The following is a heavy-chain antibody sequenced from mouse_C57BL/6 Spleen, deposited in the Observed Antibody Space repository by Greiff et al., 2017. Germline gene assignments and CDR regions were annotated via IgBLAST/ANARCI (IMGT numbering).Heavy chain of an antibody. CDR2: IHPNSGST. D-gene: IGHD2-5*01. V-gene: IGHV1-64*01. CDR3: AREGYGSNYPAWFAY. CDR1: GYTFTSYW. J-gene: IGHJ3*01. Sequence: QVQLQQPGAELVKPGASVKLSCKASGYTFTSYWMHWVKQRPGQGLEWIGMIHPNSGSTNYNEKFKSKATLTVDKSSSTAYMQLSSLTSEDSAVYYCAREGYGSNYPAWFAYWGQGTLVTVSA.